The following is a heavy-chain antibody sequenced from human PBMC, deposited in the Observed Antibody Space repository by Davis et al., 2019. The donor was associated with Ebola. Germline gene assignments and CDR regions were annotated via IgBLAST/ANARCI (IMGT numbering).Heavy chain of an antibody. D-gene: IGHD3-10*01. Sequence: GESLKISCAASGFILSSFWMSWVRQAPGKGLEWVANINPDGSEKYYVDSVKGRFTISRDNAKNTLYLQMDSLRAEDTGVYYCARDRGFENSMDVWGQGTTVTVSS. CDR1: GFILSSFW. J-gene: IGHJ6*02. CDR2: INPDGSEK. V-gene: IGHV3-7*01. CDR3: ARDRGFENSMDV.